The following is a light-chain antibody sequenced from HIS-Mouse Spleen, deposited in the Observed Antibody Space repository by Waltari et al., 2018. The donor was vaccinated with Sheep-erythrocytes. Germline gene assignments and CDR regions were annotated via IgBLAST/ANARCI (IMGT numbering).Light chain of an antibody. CDR1: QGIISY. J-gene: IGKJ1*01. Sequence: AIRMTQSPSSFPASTGDRVTIPCRASQGIISYLAWYQQKPGKAPKLLIYAASTLQSGVPSRFSGSGSGTDFTLTISCLQSEDFATYYCQQYYSYPPTFGQGTKVEIK. CDR2: AAS. V-gene: IGKV1-8*01. CDR3: QQYYSYPPT.